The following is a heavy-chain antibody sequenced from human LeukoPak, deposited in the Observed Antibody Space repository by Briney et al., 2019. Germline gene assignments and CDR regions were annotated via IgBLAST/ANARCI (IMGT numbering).Heavy chain of an antibody. CDR2: ISGSGGST. CDR1: GFTFNTYA. D-gene: IGHD6-19*01. Sequence: GGSLRLSCAASGFTFNTYAMSWVRQAPGKGLEWVSAISGSGGSTYYADSVKGRFTISRDNSKNTLYLQMNSQRAEDTAVYYCAKKAGRAVAALSYFDYWGQGTLVTVSS. CDR3: AKKAGRAVAALSYFDY. J-gene: IGHJ4*02. V-gene: IGHV3-23*01.